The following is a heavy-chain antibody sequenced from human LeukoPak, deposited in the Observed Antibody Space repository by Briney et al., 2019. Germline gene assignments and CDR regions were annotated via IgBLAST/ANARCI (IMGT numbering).Heavy chain of an antibody. Sequence: SETLSLTCAVYGGSFSGYYWSWIRQPPGKGLEWIGEINHSGSTNYNPSLKSRVTISVDTSKNQFSLKLSSVTAADTAVYYCAREGEIGVDSIWGQGTLVTVSS. V-gene: IGHV4-34*01. CDR1: GGSFSGYY. D-gene: IGHD2-15*01. J-gene: IGHJ4*02. CDR3: AREGEIGVDSI. CDR2: INHSGST.